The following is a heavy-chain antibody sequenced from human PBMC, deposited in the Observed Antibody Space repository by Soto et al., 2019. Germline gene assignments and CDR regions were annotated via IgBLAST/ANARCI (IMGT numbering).Heavy chain of an antibody. D-gene: IGHD3-10*01. J-gene: IGHJ4*02. V-gene: IGHV4-34*01. CDR2: INHRGST. CDR3: AKSLWFGELSGHDY. CDR1: GGSFRGYY. Sequence: ETLSLTCAVYGGSFRGYYWSWIRQPPGKGLEWIGEINHRGSTNYNPSLKSRVTISVDTSKNQFSLKLSSVTAADTAVYYCAKSLWFGELSGHDYWGQRTLVTVSS.